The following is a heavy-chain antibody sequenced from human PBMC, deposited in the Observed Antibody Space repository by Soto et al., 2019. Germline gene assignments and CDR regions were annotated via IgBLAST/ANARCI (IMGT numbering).Heavy chain of an antibody. CDR1: GGSISSGEYY. Sequence: SETLSLTXTVSGGSISSGEYYWSRLRQVPKKGLEWIGYIYYSGSTYYNPSLKSRVAMSVDTSKNQFSLNLSSVTAADTAIYYCAREGRLATAGRFDYWGQGTLVTVSS. J-gene: IGHJ4*02. D-gene: IGHD6-13*01. V-gene: IGHV4-31*02. CDR3: AREGRLATAGRFDY. CDR2: IYYSGST.